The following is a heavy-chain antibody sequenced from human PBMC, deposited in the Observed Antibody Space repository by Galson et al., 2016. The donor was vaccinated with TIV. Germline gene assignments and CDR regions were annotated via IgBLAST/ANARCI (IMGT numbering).Heavy chain of an antibody. CDR3: ATIAWFPRLSLDT. D-gene: IGHD2/OR15-2a*01. Sequence: SVKVSCKVSGNSLNELVIHWVRQAPGKGLEWMGGFDPEVAKTVYAQKLQDRVTMAADTSTNTAYMELGSQRFEDTAVYYWATIAWFPRLSLDTWGQGTLVTVSS. CDR1: GNSLNELV. V-gene: IGHV1-24*01. CDR2: FDPEVAKT. J-gene: IGHJ5*02.